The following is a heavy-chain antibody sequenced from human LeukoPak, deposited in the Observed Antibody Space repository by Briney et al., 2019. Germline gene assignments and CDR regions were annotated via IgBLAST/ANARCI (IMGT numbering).Heavy chain of an antibody. V-gene: IGHV3-9*03. Sequence: GGSLRLSCAASGFTFDDYAMHWVRQAPGKGLEWVSGISWNSGSIGYADSVKGRFTISRDNAKNSLYLQMNSLRAEDMALYYCAKAGDYFDYWGQGTLVTVSS. CDR1: GFTFDDYA. CDR3: AKAGDYFDY. J-gene: IGHJ4*02. CDR2: ISWNSGSI.